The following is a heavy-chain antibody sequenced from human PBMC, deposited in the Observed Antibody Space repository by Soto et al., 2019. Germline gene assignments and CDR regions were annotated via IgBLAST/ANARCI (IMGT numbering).Heavy chain of an antibody. CDR1: GFTFTTNY. J-gene: IGHJ4*02. V-gene: IGHV1-46*03. CDR2: SSPIGYWT. Sequence: GASVKVSCKASGFTFTTNYMHWVRQAPGQGLEWMGISSPIGYWTRNAQKFQGRITMTRDTTTSTAYMELSSPRSEDTAVYYCAKDTGDWTFDIWGQGTLVTVSS. CDR3: AKDTGDWTFDI. D-gene: IGHD2-21*02.